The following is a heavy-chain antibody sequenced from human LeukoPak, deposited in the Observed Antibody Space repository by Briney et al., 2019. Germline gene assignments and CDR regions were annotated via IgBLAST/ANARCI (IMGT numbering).Heavy chain of an antibody. CDR2: IVVGSGNT. V-gene: IGHV1-58*01. Sequence: TSVKVSCKASGFTFTSSAVQWVRQARGQRLEWIGWIVVGSGNTNYAQKFQERVTITRDMSTSTAYMELSSLRSEDTAVYFCARATDISSWYLAYWGQGTLVTVSS. CDR3: ARATDISSWYLAY. CDR1: GFTFTSSA. J-gene: IGHJ4*02. D-gene: IGHD6-13*01.